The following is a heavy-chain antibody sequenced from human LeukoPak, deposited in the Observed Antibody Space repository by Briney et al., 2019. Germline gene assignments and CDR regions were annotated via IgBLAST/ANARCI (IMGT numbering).Heavy chain of an antibody. J-gene: IGHJ4*02. D-gene: IGHD6-19*01. CDR2: INPNRCGA. Sequence: ASVTVSCEACGYTFTGYHIHWLRQAPGQGGDWMGWINPNRCGANFGQQCVGRVSMTRSTSISTVYMDLTSLRYDDTAVYFCARDSGSSGWDPTSFLDYWGRGTLVTVSS. CDR1: GYTFTGYH. V-gene: IGHV1-2*02. CDR3: ARDSGSSGWDPTSFLDY.